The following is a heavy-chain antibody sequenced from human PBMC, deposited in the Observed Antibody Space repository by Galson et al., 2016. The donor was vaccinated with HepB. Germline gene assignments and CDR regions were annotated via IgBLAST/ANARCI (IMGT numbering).Heavy chain of an antibody. Sequence: SVKVSCKASGGTFSNYAISWVRQAPGQGLEWMGGIIPIFGTPNYAQKFHGRVTITADDSTGTAYMELSSLRSEDTAVYYCAGGDVDTAMVTSYFFDYWGQGTLVTVSS. V-gene: IGHV1-69*13. CDR1: GGTFSNYA. CDR3: AGGDVDTAMVTSYFFDY. CDR2: IIPIFGTP. J-gene: IGHJ4*02. D-gene: IGHD5-18*01.